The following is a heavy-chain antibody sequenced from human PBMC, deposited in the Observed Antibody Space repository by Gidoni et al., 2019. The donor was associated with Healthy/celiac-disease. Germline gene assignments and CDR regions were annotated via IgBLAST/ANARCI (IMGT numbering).Heavy chain of an antibody. D-gene: IGHD3-22*01. CDR2: IYYCGST. V-gene: IGHV4-39*01. CDR1: GGSISSSSSY. CDR3: ATTYYYDSSGYYYGPYYFDY. J-gene: IGHJ4*02. Sequence: QLQLQASGPGLVKPSEPLSLTCPVSGGSISSSSSYWGWIRQPPGKGLEWIGSIYYCGSTYYSPSLKSRVTISVDTSKNQFSLKLSSVTAADTAVYYCATTYYYDSSGYYYGPYYFDYWGQGTLVTVSS.